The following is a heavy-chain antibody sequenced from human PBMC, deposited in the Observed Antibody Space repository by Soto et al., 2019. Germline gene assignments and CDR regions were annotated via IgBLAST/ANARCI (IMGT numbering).Heavy chain of an antibody. CDR1: GFTFSSYS. J-gene: IGHJ3*02. CDR2: ISSSSSTI. Sequence: GGSLRLSCAASGFTFSSYSMNWVRQAPGKGLEWVSYISSSSSTIYYADSVKGRFTISRDNAKNSLYLQMNGLRDGDTAVYYCARDTPEYYYDSSGYYYDAFDIWGQGTMVTVSS. V-gene: IGHV3-48*02. CDR3: ARDTPEYYYDSSGYYYDAFDI. D-gene: IGHD3-22*01.